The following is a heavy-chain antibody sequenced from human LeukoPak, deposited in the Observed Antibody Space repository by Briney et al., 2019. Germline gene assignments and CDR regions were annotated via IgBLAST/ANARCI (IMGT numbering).Heavy chain of an antibody. J-gene: IGHJ3*02. CDR3: AREEGGLGILTGYYRRRVAFDI. V-gene: IGHV7-4-1*02. CDR2: INTNTGNP. CDR1: GYTFTGYY. D-gene: IGHD3-9*01. Sequence: GASVKVSCKASGYTFTGYYMHWVRQAPGQGLEWMGWINTNTGNPTYAQGFTGRFVFSLDTSVSTAYLQISSLKAEDTAVYYCAREEGGLGILTGYYRRRVAFDIWGQGTMVTVSS.